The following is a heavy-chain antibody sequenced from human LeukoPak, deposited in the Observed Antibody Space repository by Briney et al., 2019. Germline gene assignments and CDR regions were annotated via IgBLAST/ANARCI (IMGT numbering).Heavy chain of an antibody. CDR1: GYTFTGYY. CDR3: ARDVDSSGYSGGFQH. Sequence: ASVKVSCKASGYTFTGYYMHWVRQAPGQGLEWMGWINPNSGGTNYAQKFQGRVTMTRDTSISTAYMELSRLRSDDTAVHYCARDVDSSGYSGGFQHWGQGTLVTVSS. V-gene: IGHV1-2*02. D-gene: IGHD3-22*01. CDR2: INPNSGGT. J-gene: IGHJ1*01.